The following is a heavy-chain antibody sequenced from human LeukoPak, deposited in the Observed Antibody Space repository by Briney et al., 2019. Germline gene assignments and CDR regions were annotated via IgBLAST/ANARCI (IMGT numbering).Heavy chain of an antibody. CDR1: GFTFSSYS. J-gene: IGHJ3*02. CDR3: ASLSVAGTAFDI. V-gene: IGHV3-21*01. D-gene: IGHD6-19*01. CDR2: ISSSSSYI. Sequence: NAGGSLRLSCAASGFTFSSYSMNWVRQAPGKGLEWVSSISSSSSYIYCADSVKGRFTISRDNAKNSLYLQMNSLRAEDTAVYYCASLSVAGTAFDIWGQGTMVTVSS.